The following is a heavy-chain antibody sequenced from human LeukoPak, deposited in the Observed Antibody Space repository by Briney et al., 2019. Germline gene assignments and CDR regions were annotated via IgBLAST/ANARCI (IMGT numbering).Heavy chain of an antibody. CDR1: GFTFSSYE. D-gene: IGHD3-10*02. CDR3: AELGITMIGGV. Sequence: GGSLRLSCVASGFTFSSYEMNWVRQAPGKGLEWVSYISNGGSTVYYADSVKGRFTISRDNAKNSLYLQMNSLRAEDTAVYYCAELGITMIGGVWGKGTTVTISS. J-gene: IGHJ6*04. V-gene: IGHV3-48*03. CDR2: ISNGGSTV.